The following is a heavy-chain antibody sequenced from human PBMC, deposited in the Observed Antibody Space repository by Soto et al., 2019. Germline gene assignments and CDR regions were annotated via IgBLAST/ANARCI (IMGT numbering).Heavy chain of an antibody. J-gene: IGHJ5*01. CDR1: GGSISSSSYY. Sequence: SETLSLTCTVSGGSISSSSYYWGWIRQPPGKGLEWIGSSYYSGSTYYNPSLKSRVTISVDTSKNQFSLKLSSVTAADTAVYYCARPVLDGDYLSSWCDPRGQGTRV. D-gene: IGHD4-17*01. CDR2: SYYSGST. V-gene: IGHV4-39*01. CDR3: ARPVLDGDYLSSWCDP.